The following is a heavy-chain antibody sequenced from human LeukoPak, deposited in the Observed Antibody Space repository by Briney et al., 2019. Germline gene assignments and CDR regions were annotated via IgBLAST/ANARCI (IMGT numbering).Heavy chain of an antibody. CDR2: MNPNSGNT. CDR3: ARDTDTIITMPVGY. CDR1: GYTFTSYG. V-gene: IGHV1-18*01. D-gene: IGHD3-10*01. Sequence: ASVKVSCKASGYTFTSYGISWVRQATGQGLEWMGWMNPNSGNTNYAQKLQGRVTMTTDTSTSTAYMELRSLRSDDTAVYYCARDTDTIITMPVGYWGQGTLVTVSS. J-gene: IGHJ4*02.